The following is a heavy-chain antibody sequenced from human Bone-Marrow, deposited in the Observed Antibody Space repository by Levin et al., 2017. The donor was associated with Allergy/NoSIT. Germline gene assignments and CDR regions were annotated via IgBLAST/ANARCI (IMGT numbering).Heavy chain of an antibody. J-gene: IGHJ6*02. D-gene: IGHD4-17*01. CDR3: ARSTVTTGTYYYYGMDG. Sequence: AASVKVSCKASGYTFTSYDINWVRQATGQGLEWMGWMNPNSGNTGYAQKFQGRVTMTRNTSISTAYMELSSLRSEDTAVYYCARSTVTTGTYYYYGMDGWGQGTTVTVSS. CDR2: MNPNSGNT. CDR1: GYTFTSYD. V-gene: IGHV1-8*01.